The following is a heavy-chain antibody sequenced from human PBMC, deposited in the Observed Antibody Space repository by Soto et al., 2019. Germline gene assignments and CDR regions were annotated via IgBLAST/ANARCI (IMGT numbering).Heavy chain of an antibody. Sequence: GGSLRLSCSASGFTFSSCAMHWVRQAAGKGLEYVSGISSNGAATYYAESVKDRFSISRDNSRNTLFLQVNSLTGEDTAVYYCVKDRRSTRRAMDVWGQGTTVTVSS. CDR3: VKDRRSTRRAMDV. D-gene: IGHD2-2*01. CDR1: GFTFSSCA. CDR2: ISSNGAAT. J-gene: IGHJ6*02. V-gene: IGHV3-64D*06.